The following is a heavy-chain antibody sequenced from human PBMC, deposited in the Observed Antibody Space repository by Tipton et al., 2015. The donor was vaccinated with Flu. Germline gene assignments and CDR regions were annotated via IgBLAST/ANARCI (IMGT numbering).Heavy chain of an antibody. CDR2: IYYSETT. D-gene: IGHD1-26*01. Sequence: TLSLTCTVSGGSISSYYWNWIRQPPGKGLEWIGYIYYSETTNYNPSLKSRVTISVDTSKNQFSLKLSSVTAADTAVYYCARGYSGSYHTPLYSWGQGTLVTVSS. J-gene: IGHJ5*02. CDR3: ARGYSGSYHTPLYS. CDR1: GGSISSYY. V-gene: IGHV4-59*01.